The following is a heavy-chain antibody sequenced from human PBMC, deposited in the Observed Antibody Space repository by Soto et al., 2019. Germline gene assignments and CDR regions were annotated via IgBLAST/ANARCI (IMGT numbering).Heavy chain of an antibody. CDR1: GGSISSYY. CDR3: AREIVVVVPAAIHWFDP. V-gene: IGHV4-59*01. J-gene: IGHJ5*02. D-gene: IGHD2-2*01. Sequence: PSETLSLTCTVSGGSISSYYWSWIRQPPGKGLEWIGYIYYSGSTNYNPSLKSRVTISVDTSKNQFSLKLSSVTAADTAVYYCAREIVVVVPAAIHWFDPWGQGTLVTVS. CDR2: IYYSGST.